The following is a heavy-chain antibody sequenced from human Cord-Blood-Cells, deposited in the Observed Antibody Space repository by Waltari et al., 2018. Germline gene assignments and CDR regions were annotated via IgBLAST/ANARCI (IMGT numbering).Heavy chain of an antibody. CDR3: ARGPYDSSGYYFYY. CDR1: GGFFSGYS. CDR2: INHSGST. J-gene: IGHJ4*02. Sequence: VQLQHWGAGLLKPSETLSLTCAVDGGFFSGYSWSWVRQPPGKGLEWIGEINHSGSTNYNPSLKSRVTISVDTSKNQFSLKLSSVTAADTAVYYCARGPYDSSGYYFYYWGQGTLVTVSS. D-gene: IGHD3-22*01. V-gene: IGHV4-34*01.